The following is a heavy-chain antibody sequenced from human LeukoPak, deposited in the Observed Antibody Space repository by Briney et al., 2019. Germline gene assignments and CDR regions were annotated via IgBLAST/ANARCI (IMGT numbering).Heavy chain of an antibody. Sequence: GGSLRLSCAASGFAFADYGMSWVRQPPGKGLEWVSGINWSGATTGYADSVKGRFTISRENAKNSLYLQMNSLRAEDTAFCYCARDLMYSSSTRWFDPWGQGTLVTVSS. J-gene: IGHJ5*02. CDR1: GFAFADYG. V-gene: IGHV3-20*04. D-gene: IGHD6-6*01. CDR2: INWSGATT. CDR3: ARDLMYSSSTRWFDP.